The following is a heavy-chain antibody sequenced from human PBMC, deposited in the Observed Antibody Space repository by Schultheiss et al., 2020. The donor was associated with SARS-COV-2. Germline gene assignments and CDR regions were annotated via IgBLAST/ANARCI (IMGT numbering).Heavy chain of an antibody. D-gene: IGHD5-18*01. CDR2: ISSSGSTI. V-gene: IGHV3-11*01. CDR1: GFTFSDYY. CDR3: AKDKREAGYSYGFDY. Sequence: GGSLRLSCAASGFTFSDYYMSWIRQAPGKGLEWVSYISSSGSTIYYADSVKGRFTISRDNAKNSLYLQMNSLRAEDTAVYYCAKDKREAGYSYGFDYWGQGTLVTVSS. J-gene: IGHJ4*02.